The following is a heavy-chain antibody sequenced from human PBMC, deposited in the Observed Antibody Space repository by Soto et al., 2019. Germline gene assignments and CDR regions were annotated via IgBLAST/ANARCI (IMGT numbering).Heavy chain of an antibody. CDR2: IGGNGTNT. Sequence: EVQLSESGGGLAQPGGSLRLSCAASGLTFNMYAMSWVRQAPGKGLEWVSGIGGNGTNTYYADLVKGRFTISRDNSKNTLYLQMDSLRAEDPAIYYCARTISCYFWGGAYWGQGTLVTVSS. J-gene: IGHJ4*02. V-gene: IGHV3-23*01. CDR1: GLTFNMYA. CDR3: ARTISCYFWGGAY. D-gene: IGHD2-21*01.